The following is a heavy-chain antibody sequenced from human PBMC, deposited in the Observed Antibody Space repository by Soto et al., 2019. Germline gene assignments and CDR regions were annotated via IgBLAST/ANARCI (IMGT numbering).Heavy chain of an antibody. V-gene: IGHV3-74*01. CDR3: TRGPRPSSVGTGAF. CDR2: ISDDGSRA. Sequence: GSLRLSCTASVFTCSMYWMHWVRQVPGKGPEWVSRISDDGSRADYADSVKGRFTISRDNAKNTLYLEMHVLRADDTAVYYCTRGPRPSSVGTGAFWGQGTPVTVSS. D-gene: IGHD3-10*01. J-gene: IGHJ4*02. CDR1: VFTCSMYW.